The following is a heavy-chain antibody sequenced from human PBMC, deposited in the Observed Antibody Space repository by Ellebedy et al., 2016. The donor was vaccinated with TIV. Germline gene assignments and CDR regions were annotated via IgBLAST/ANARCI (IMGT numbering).Heavy chain of an antibody. CDR2: IKQDGSER. CDR3: ARDQGGLTIFGVILNVDYYYGMDV. V-gene: IGHV3-7*03. Sequence: GESLKISCAASGFTFSSYGIHWVRQAPGKGLEWVANIKQDGSERNYVDSVKGRFTIARDNAKNSLYLYMNSLRAEDTAVYFCARDQGGLTIFGVILNVDYYYGMDVWGQGTTVTVSS. J-gene: IGHJ6*02. D-gene: IGHD3-3*01. CDR1: GFTFSSYG.